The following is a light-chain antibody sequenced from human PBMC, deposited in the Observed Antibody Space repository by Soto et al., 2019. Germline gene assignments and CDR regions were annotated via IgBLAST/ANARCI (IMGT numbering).Light chain of an antibody. CDR1: QSISTS. Sequence: DIQTTQSPSSLSASVGDTVTITCRASQSISTSLNWYQQKPGKAPKVLIYAASSLQREVPSRFSGSGSGTEFTLTISSLQPDDFTTYYCQQYGSFSGTFGQGTKVDIK. V-gene: IGKV1-39*01. CDR3: QQYGSFSGT. CDR2: AAS. J-gene: IGKJ1*01.